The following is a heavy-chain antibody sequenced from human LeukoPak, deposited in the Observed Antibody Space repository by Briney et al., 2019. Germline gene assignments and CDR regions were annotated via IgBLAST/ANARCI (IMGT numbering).Heavy chain of an antibody. V-gene: IGHV3-23*01. J-gene: IGHJ4*02. CDR2: ISGSGDST. CDR3: AKNGRPIAAAGLDY. Sequence: HPGGSLRLSCATSGFTFSSYAMSWVRQAPGQGLEWVSTISGSGDSTDYADSVKGPFTISRDNSRNTLYLQMNSLRAEDTAVYYCAKNGRPIAAAGLDYWGQGALVTVSS. CDR1: GFTFSSYA. D-gene: IGHD6-13*01.